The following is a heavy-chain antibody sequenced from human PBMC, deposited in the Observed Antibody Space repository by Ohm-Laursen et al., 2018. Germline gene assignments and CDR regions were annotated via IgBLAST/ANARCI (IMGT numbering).Heavy chain of an antibody. D-gene: IGHD6-19*01. CDR1: GFTFSSYA. CDR3: AREGAVAGTSNN. V-gene: IGHV3-23*01. J-gene: IGHJ4*02. CDR2: ISGSGGST. Sequence: SLRLSCAASGFTFSSYAMSWVRQAPGKGLEWVSAISGSGGSTYYADSVKGRFTISRDNSKNTLYLQMNSLRAEDTAVYYCAREGAVAGTSNNWGQGTLVTVSS.